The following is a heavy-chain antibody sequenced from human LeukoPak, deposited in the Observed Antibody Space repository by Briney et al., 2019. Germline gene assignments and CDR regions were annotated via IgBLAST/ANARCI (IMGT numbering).Heavy chain of an antibody. J-gene: IGHJ3*02. CDR1: GFTFTTYA. CDR3: AKCNGCDSYKDVFDI. Sequence: GGSLRLSCAASGFTFTTYAMSWVRQAPGKGLEWVSAVSGGGGTAYYADSVKCRFTISKDNSKSTLSLQMDSLRAEDTAIYYCAKCNGCDSYKDVFDIWGQGTMVTVSS. D-gene: IGHD2-21*02. V-gene: IGHV3-23*01. CDR2: VSGGGGTA.